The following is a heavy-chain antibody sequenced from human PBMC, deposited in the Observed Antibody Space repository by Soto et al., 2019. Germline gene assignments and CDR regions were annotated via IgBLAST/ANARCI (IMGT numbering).Heavy chain of an antibody. J-gene: IGHJ4*02. CDR3: AKDPAMIRGLVGLDF. D-gene: IGHD3-10*01. CDR2: INPNSGRT. Sequence: EQGLEWVGIINPNSGRTTFAQTFQDRVTMTSDTSKSTLYMELSSLTSEDTAMYYCAKDPAMIRGLVGLDFWGQGTQVTVSS. V-gene: IGHV1-46*01.